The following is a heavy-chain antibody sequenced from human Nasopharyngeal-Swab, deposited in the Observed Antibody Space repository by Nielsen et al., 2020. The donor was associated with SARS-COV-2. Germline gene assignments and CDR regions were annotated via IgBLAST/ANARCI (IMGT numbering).Heavy chain of an antibody. J-gene: IGHJ6*03. CDR2: ISWNSSSI. CDR1: GFTFDDYA. V-gene: IGHV3-9*01. Sequence: SLKISCAASGFTFDDYAMHWVRQAPGKGLEWVSGISWNSSSIGYADSVKGRFTISRDNDKNSLYLQMNSLRAEDTALYYCAKDINIGIVGATQAYYYYYMDVWGKGSTVTVSS. CDR3: AKDINIGIVGATQAYYYYYMDV. D-gene: IGHD1-26*01.